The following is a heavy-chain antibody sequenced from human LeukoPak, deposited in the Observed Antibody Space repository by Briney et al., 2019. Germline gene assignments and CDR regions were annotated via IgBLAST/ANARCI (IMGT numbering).Heavy chain of an antibody. CDR3: ARGRQAYYYGSGSYNY. CDR2: INHSGST. J-gene: IGHJ4*02. CDR1: GFTFSSYA. D-gene: IGHD3-10*01. V-gene: IGHV4-34*01. Sequence: GSLRLSCAASGFTFSSYAMSWVRQPPGKGLEWIGEINHSGSTNYNPSLKSRVTISVDTSKNQFSLKLSSVTAADTAVYYCARGRQAYYYGSGSYNYWGQGTLVTVSS.